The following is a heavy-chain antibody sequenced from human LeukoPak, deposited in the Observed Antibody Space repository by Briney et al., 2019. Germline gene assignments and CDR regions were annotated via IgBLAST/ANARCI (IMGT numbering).Heavy chain of an antibody. D-gene: IGHD3-22*01. CDR1: GGSISSGGYS. CDR2: IYHSGST. Sequence: PSETLSLTCAVSGGSISSGGYSWSWIRQPPGKGLEWIGYIYHSGSTYYNPSLKSRVTISVDRSKNQFSLKLSSVTAADTALYYCAKGGGYDSSGYYSYFDYWGQGTLVAVSS. J-gene: IGHJ4*02. V-gene: IGHV4-30-2*01. CDR3: AKGGGYDSSGYYSYFDY.